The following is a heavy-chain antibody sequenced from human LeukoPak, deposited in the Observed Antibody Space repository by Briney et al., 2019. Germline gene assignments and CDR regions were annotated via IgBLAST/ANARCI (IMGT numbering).Heavy chain of an antibody. Sequence: ASVKVSCKASGYTFTCYYMHWVGQAPGQGREWMGWINPNSGGTNYAKKFQGRVTMTRDTSISTAYMELSRLRSDDTAVYYCARGPYNHYMDVWGKGTTVTVSS. CDR2: INPNSGGT. CDR3: ARGPYNHYMDV. D-gene: IGHD1-14*01. J-gene: IGHJ6*03. CDR1: GYTFTCYY. V-gene: IGHV1-2*02.